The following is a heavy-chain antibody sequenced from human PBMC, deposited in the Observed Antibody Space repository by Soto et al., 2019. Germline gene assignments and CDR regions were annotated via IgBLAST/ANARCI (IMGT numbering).Heavy chain of an antibody. CDR3: ARMGFGIGVHGMDV. CDR1: GFTFSSYE. Sequence: PGGSLRLSCAASGFTFSSYEMNWVRQAPGKGLEWVSYISSSGSTISYADSVKGRFAISRDNAKNSLYLQMNSLRAEDTAVYYCARMGFGIGVHGMDVWGQGTTVTVSS. CDR2: ISSSGSTI. J-gene: IGHJ6*02. D-gene: IGHD3-3*01. V-gene: IGHV3-48*03.